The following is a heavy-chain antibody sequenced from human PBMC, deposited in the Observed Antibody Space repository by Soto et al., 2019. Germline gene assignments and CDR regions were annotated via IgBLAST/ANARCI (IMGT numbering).Heavy chain of an antibody. J-gene: IGHJ4*02. Sequence: GGSLRLSCTASGFTFSGSAMHWVRQAPGKGLEWVGRIRSKPNSYATAYAASVKGRFTISRDDSKNTAHLQMNSLKSEDTAVYYCTASGHDTFVDCWGQGTLVTVSS. CDR1: GFTFSGSA. D-gene: IGHD5-12*01. CDR3: TASGHDTFVDC. V-gene: IGHV3-73*01. CDR2: IRSKPNSYAT.